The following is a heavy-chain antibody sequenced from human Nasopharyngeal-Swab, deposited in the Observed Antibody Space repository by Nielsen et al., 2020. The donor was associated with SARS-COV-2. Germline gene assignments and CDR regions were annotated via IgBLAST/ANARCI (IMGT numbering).Heavy chain of an antibody. CDR3: ARDESGDYLGLPFDY. CDR1: GASISSSINY. J-gene: IGHJ4*02. V-gene: IGHV4-39*07. Sequence: SETLSLTCTVSGASISSSINYWGWIRQSPPKGLEWIGTVSYSGTANYNPSLNSRVTISVDTSKNQFSLKLISVTAADTAVYYCARDESGDYLGLPFDYWGQGTLVTVSS. D-gene: IGHD4-17*01. CDR2: VSYSGTA.